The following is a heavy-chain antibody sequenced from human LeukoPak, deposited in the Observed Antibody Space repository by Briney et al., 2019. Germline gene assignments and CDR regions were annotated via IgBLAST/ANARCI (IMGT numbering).Heavy chain of an antibody. J-gene: IGHJ5*02. Sequence: SETLSLTCAVYGGSFSGYYWSWIRQPPGKGLEWIGEINHSGGTNYNPSLKSRVTISVDTSKNQFSLKLSSVTAADTAVYYCASAISTWGQGTLVTVSS. D-gene: IGHD3-9*01. CDR1: GGSFSGYY. CDR3: ASAIST. V-gene: IGHV4-34*01. CDR2: INHSGGT.